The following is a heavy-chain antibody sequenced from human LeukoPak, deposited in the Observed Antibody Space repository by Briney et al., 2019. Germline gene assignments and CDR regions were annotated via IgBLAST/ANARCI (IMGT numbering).Heavy chain of an antibody. Sequence: SETLSLTCAVYGGSFSGYYWSWIRQPPGKGLEWIGEINHSGSTNYNPSLKSRVTISVDTSKNQFSLKLSSVTAADMAVYYCASVPGIAVAGSPSQFDYWGQGTLVTVSS. CDR2: INHSGST. CDR3: ASVPGIAVAGSPSQFDY. V-gene: IGHV4-34*01. J-gene: IGHJ4*02. CDR1: GGSFSGYY. D-gene: IGHD6-19*01.